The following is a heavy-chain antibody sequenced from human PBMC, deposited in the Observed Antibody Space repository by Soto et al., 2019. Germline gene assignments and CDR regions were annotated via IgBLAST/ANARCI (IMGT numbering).Heavy chain of an antibody. CDR2: VSTNDDRT. V-gene: IGHV1-18*01. J-gene: IGHJ4*02. Sequence: QVQLVQSGPEVKMPGASVKVSCKTSGYTFAAYGLAWLRQAPGQRPEWMGWVSTNDDRTNYAQKFQGRVTMTTDRSTTTTHMELRSLRADDTAVYYCTRELNTESSAYYSFAYWGQGTLVTVSS. D-gene: IGHD3-22*01. CDR3: TRELNTESSAYYSFAY. CDR1: GYTFAAYG.